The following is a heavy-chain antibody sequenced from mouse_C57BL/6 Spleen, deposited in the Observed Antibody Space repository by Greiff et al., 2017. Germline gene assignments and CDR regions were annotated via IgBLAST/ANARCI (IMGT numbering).Heavy chain of an antibody. CDR2: ISDGGSYI. D-gene: IGHD1-1*01. V-gene: IGHV5-4*01. CDR1: GFTFSSNA. CDR3: ARDGVVPYWYFDV. J-gene: IGHJ1*03. Sequence: EVMLVESGGGLVKPGGSLKLSCAASGFTFSSNAMSWVRQTPEKRLEWVATISDGGSYIYYPDNVKGRFTISRDNAKNNLYLKMSHLKSEDTAMYYCARDGVVPYWYFDVWRTGTTVTVSS.